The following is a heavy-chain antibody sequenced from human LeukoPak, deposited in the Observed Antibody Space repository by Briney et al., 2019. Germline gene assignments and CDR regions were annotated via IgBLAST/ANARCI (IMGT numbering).Heavy chain of an antibody. J-gene: IGHJ4*02. CDR2: IYYSGST. D-gene: IGHD6-6*01. CDR1: VGSISSYY. CDR3: ARYLAARLTYFGY. Sequence: SETLSLTCTVCVGSISSYYWSWIRQPAGKGLEWIGYIYYSGSTNYNPSLKSRATIPLATSKNQYPLKLSSVTAPERAVYYCARYLAARLTYFGYWGQGNLVPVSS. V-gene: IGHV4-59*01.